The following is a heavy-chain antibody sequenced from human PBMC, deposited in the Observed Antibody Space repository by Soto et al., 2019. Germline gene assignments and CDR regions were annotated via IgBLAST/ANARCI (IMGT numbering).Heavy chain of an antibody. CDR2: MYSGGNT. Sequence: SETLSLTCTVSGGPISSSTYYWGWIRQPPGKGLEWIGSMYSGGNTYYNPSLKSRVTVSVDTSKNHFSLKLTSVTAADTAMYYCARQPYDSTGYYYGAWGQGTLVTVSS. CDR1: GGPISSSTYY. D-gene: IGHD3-22*01. V-gene: IGHV4-39*01. CDR3: ARQPYDSTGYYYGA. J-gene: IGHJ5*02.